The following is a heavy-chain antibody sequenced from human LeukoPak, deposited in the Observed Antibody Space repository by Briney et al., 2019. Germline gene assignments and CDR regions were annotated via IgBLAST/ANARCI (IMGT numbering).Heavy chain of an antibody. J-gene: IGHJ4*02. Sequence: SGPALVKPTQTLTLTCTFSGFSLSTNGMCVSWIRQPPGKALEWLARIDWDADKYYNTSLKTRLTIPRDASKNQVVLTMTNMDPVDTATYYCARRGYFSSGWYFFDYWGQGILVTVSS. D-gene: IGHD6-19*01. CDR2: IDWDADK. CDR1: GFSLSTNGMC. CDR3: ARRGYFSSGWYFFDY. V-gene: IGHV2-70*11.